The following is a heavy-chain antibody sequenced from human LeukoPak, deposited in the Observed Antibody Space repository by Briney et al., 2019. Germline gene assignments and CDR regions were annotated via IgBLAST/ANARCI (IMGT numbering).Heavy chain of an antibody. CDR2: IYRSGST. J-gene: IGHJ4*02. Sequence: SETLSLTCTVSGGSISSGSDYWSWIRQPAGKGLEWIGRIYRSGSTDYNPSLKSRVTISVDTSKNQFSLKLSSVPAADTAAYYCARELGAMGLVDYWGQGTLVTVSS. CDR3: ARELGAMGLVDY. D-gene: IGHD5-18*01. V-gene: IGHV4-61*02. CDR1: GGSISSGSDY.